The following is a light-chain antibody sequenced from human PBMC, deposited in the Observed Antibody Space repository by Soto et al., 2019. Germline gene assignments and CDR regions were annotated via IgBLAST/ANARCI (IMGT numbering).Light chain of an antibody. CDR2: DAS. CDR3: QQSSNWPPIN. CDR1: PSVSNS. J-gene: IGKJ5*01. V-gene: IGKV3-11*01. Sequence: EIVFTHAPSKLYLSQLERANLSLIASPSVSNSLAWYQQKPGQPPRLLIYDASTRAPGIPARFSGSGSGTEFTLTIRSLEPEDFAVYYCQQSSNWPPINCGKGERRAIK.